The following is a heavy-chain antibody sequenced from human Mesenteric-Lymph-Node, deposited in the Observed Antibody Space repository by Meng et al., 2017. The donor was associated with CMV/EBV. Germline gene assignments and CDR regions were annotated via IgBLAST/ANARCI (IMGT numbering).Heavy chain of an antibody. CDR2: INQDGSEK. CDR1: GFTFSNYW. Sequence: GESLKISCAASGFTFSNYWMSWVRQAPGKGLEWVANINQDGSEKYYVGSAKGRFTISRDNAKNSMYLQMNSLRAEDAAVYYCARRPLGFCSSMSCQPLWYFDLWGRGTLVTVSS. D-gene: IGHD2-2*01. J-gene: IGHJ2*01. CDR3: ARRPLGFCSSMSCQPLWYFDL. V-gene: IGHV3-7*01.